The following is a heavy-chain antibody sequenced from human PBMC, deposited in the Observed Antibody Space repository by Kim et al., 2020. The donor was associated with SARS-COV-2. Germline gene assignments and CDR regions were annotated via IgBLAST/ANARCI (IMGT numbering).Heavy chain of an antibody. D-gene: IGHD6-13*01. CDR2: IKQDGIEK. CDR1: GFSFSAYW. CDR3: ARGSSSPFDYYYGMDA. J-gene: IGHJ6*01. V-gene: IGHV3-7*01. Sequence: GGSLRLSCAASGFSFSAYWMTWVRQAPGKGLEWVANIKQDGIEKYYVDSVKGRFSISRDNAKNSLYLQMNSLRAEDTAVYYCARGSSSPFDYYYGMDAWG.